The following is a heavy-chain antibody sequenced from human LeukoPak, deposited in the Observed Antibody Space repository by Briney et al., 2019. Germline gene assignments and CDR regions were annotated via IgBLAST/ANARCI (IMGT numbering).Heavy chain of an antibody. D-gene: IGHD6-19*01. Sequence: GGSLRLSCAASGFTFSSYAMHWVRQAPGKGLEYVSAISSNGGSTYYANSVKGRFTISRDNSKNTLYLQMGSLRAEDMAVYYCARAAVAGLFDYWGQGTLVTVSS. CDR3: ARAAVAGLFDY. J-gene: IGHJ4*02. V-gene: IGHV3-64*01. CDR1: GFTFSSYA. CDR2: ISSNGGST.